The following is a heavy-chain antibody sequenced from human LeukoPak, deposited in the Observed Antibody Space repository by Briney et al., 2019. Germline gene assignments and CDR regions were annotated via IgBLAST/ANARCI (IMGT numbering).Heavy chain of an antibody. J-gene: IGHJ3*02. V-gene: IGHV4-59*01. CDR2: IYYSGST. CDR3: ARVYYDFWSGYEANAFDI. Sequence: SETLSLTCTVSGGSISSYYWSWIRQPPGKGLEWIEYIYYSGSTNYNPSLKSRVTISVDTSKNQFSLKLSSVTAADTAVYYCARVYYDFWSGYEANAFDIWGQGTMVTVSS. D-gene: IGHD3-3*01. CDR1: GGSISSYY.